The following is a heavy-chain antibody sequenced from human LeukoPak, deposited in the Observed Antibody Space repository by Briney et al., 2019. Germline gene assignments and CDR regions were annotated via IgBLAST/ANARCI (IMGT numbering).Heavy chain of an antibody. D-gene: IGHD1-14*01. J-gene: IGHJ3*02. V-gene: IGHV3-53*01. CDR2: SYSDSST. CDR3: VRKNRDFNAAFDI. Sequence: GGSLRLSCAASGFTVSNNYMSWVRQAPGKGLEWVSISYSDSSTNYADSVKGRFTISRDTSQNTLSLQMNSLRAEDTAVYYCVRKNRDFNAAFDIWGQGTVVTVSS. CDR1: GFTVSNNY.